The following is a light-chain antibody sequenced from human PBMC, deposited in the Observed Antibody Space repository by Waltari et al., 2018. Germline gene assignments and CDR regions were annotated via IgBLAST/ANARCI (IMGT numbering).Light chain of an antibody. V-gene: IGLV3-19*01. CDR1: SLRTYY. CDR3: HSRDSSGNVL. J-gene: IGLJ2*01. CDR2: GKN. Sequence: SSELTQDPAVSVALGQPVRITCQGASLRTYYVSWFHQKPGQAPALVIYGKNNRPSGIPDRFSACSSGSTASWTIIGAQAEDEADYYCHSRDSSGNVLIGGGTKLTVV.